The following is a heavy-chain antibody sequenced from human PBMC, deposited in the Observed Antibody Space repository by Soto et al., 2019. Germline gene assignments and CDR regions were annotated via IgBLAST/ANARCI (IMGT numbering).Heavy chain of an antibody. Sequence: TVVCGTIISSSCCWVCIRKPPGKGLEWIGSIYYSGSTYYNPSLKSRVTISVDTSKNQFSLKLSSVTAVDTAVYYCAREIAVRFLEWSQQDYYYYYYMDVWGKGTTVTVSS. CDR3: AREIAVRFLEWSQQDYYYYYYMDV. J-gene: IGHJ6*03. CDR1: CGTIISSSCC. V-gene: IGHV4-39*01. D-gene: IGHD3-3*01. CDR2: IYYSGST.